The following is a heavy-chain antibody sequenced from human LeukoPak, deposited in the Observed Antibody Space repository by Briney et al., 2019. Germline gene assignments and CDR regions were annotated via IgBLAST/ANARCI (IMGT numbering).Heavy chain of an antibody. V-gene: IGHV4-59*12. Sequence: PSETLSLTCTVSGDFITAYYWSWIRQPPGKGLEWIGYVYYTGSTNYNPSLKSRVTISVDKSKNQFSLKLSSVTAADTAMYYCASREWATTSLDWGQGTLVTVSS. CDR2: VYYTGST. CDR3: ASREWATTSLD. D-gene: IGHD4-11*01. CDR1: GDFITAYY. J-gene: IGHJ4*02.